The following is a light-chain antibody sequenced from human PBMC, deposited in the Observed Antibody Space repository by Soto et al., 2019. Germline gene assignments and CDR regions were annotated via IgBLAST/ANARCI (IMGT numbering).Light chain of an antibody. CDR3: AAWDDSLSGYV. J-gene: IGLJ1*01. CDR2: RNS. CDR1: SSNIGSYY. V-gene: IGLV1-47*01. Sequence: QSVLTQPPSASGTPGQRVTISCSGSSSNIGSYYVSWYQQLPGTAPKLLIYRNSQRPSGVPDRFSGSKSGTSASLAISGLRSDDEADYYCAAWDDSLSGYVFGTGTKLTVL.